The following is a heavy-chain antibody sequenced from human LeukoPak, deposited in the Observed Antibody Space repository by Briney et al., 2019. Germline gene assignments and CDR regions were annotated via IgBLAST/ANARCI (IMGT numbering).Heavy chain of an antibody. Sequence: GSLRLSCAASGFPISSYSMNWVRQAPGKGLEWVSSISSSSSYIYYADSVKGRFTISRDNAKNSLYLQMNSLRAEDTAVYYCARGAYYDILTGYSPGAFDIWGQGTMVTVSS. CDR3: ARGAYYDILTGYSPGAFDI. V-gene: IGHV3-21*01. CDR1: GFPISSYS. CDR2: ISSSSSYI. J-gene: IGHJ3*02. D-gene: IGHD3-9*01.